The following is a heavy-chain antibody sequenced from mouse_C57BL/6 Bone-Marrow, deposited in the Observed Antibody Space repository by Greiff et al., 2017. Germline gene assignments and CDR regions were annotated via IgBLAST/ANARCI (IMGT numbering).Heavy chain of an antibody. J-gene: IGHJ2*01. Sequence: VQLKESGAELVRPGASVKLSCTASGFNIKDDYMHWVKQRPEQGLEWIGWIDPENGDTEYASKFQGKATITADTSSNTAYLQLSSLTSEDTAVYYCTSYYYGSSPYYVDYWGQGTTLTVSS. CDR2: IDPENGDT. CDR3: TSYYYGSSPYYVDY. V-gene: IGHV14-4*01. CDR1: GFNIKDDY. D-gene: IGHD1-1*01.